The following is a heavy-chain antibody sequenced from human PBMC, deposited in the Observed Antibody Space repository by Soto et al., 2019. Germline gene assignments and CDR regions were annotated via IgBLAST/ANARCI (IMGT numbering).Heavy chain of an antibody. CDR1: GFTFSSYG. D-gene: IGHD2-21*02. J-gene: IGHJ4*02. CDR2: ISYDGSNK. CDR3: ANSPYCGGDCYLDY. V-gene: IGHV3-30*18. Sequence: GGSLRLSCAASGFTFSSYGMHWVRQAPGKGLEWVAVISYDGSNKYYADSVKGRFTISRDNSKNTLYLQMNSLRAEDTAVYYCANSPYCGGDCYLDYWGQGTLVTVSS.